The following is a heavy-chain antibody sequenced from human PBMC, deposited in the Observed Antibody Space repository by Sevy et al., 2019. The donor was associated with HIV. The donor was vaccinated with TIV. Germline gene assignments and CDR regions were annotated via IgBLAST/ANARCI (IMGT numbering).Heavy chain of an antibody. Sequence: SETLSLTCSVSGDSISSSSYYWVWIRQPPGKGLEWIGTIYYSGRTYYNPSLKSRVTVSVDTSKNRFSLRVSSVTAADTAVYYCASIKIFGVVSDYSDYWGQGTLVTVSS. CDR1: GDSISSSSYY. J-gene: IGHJ4*02. V-gene: IGHV4-39*01. CDR3: ASIKIFGVVSDYSDY. D-gene: IGHD3-3*01. CDR2: IYYSGRT.